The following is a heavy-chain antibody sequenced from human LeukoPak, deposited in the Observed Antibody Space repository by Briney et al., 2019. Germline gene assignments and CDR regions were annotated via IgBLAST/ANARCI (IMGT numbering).Heavy chain of an antibody. J-gene: IGHJ3*02. CDR3: ARLRGPDAFDI. CDR2: IIPILGIA. D-gene: IGHD4-17*01. V-gene: IGHV1-69*04. Sequence: ASVKVSCKASGGTFSSYAISWVRQAPGQGLEWMGRIIPILGIANYAQKFQGRVTITADKSTSTAYMELSSLRSEGTAVYYCARLRGPDAFDIWGQGTMVTVSS. CDR1: GGTFSSYA.